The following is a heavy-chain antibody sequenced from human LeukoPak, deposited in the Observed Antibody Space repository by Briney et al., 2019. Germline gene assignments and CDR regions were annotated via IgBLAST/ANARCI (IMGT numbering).Heavy chain of an antibody. CDR1: GFTFSSYG. V-gene: IGHV3-33*01. J-gene: IGHJ4*02. CDR3: ARGSYYYDSSGPADY. CDR2: IWYDGSNK. Sequence: QPGGSLRLSCAASGFTFSSYGMHWVRQAPGKGLEWVAVIWYDGSNKYYADSVKGRFTISRDNSKNTLYLQMNSLRAEDTAVYYCARGSYYYDSSGPADYWGQGTLVTVSS. D-gene: IGHD3-22*01.